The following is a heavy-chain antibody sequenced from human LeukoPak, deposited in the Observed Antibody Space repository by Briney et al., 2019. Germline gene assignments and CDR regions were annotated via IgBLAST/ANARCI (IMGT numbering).Heavy chain of an antibody. J-gene: IGHJ4*02. CDR2: INPNSGGT. D-gene: IGHD3-3*01. CDR3: ARASTPYYDFWSGYSDY. V-gene: IGHV1-2*02. Sequence: ASVTVSCKASGYTFTSNYMHWVRQAPGQGLEWMGWINPNSGGTNYAQKFQGRVTMTRDTSISTAYMELSRLRSDDTAVYYCARASTPYYDFWSGYSDYWGQGTLVTVSS. CDR1: GYTFTSNY.